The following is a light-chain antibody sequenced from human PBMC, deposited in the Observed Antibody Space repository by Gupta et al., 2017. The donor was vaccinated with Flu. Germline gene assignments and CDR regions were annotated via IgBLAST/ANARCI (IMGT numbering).Light chain of an antibody. Sequence: SLLPPPPSACTPPGPSITLCSSASRSNLGTNNVDWFQHHPGTAPKLLIYKDSQRPSGVPDRFSGSKSGTTASLTISGLRSEDEADYYCAAWDGSLSGLVFGAGTKVTVL. V-gene: IGLV1-47*01. J-gene: IGLJ3*02. CDR3: AAWDGSLSGLV. CDR1: RSNLGTNN. CDR2: KDS.